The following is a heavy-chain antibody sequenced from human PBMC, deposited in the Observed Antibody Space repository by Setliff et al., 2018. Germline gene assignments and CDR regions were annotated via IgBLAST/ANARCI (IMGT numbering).Heavy chain of an antibody. CDR3: ATGPINNDV. CDR2: INPSSGKT. V-gene: IGHV1-8*02. CDR1: GYTFNNYD. Sequence: AASVKVSCKASGYTFNNYDINWVRQAPGQGLEWMGWINPSSGKTGYALNFQGRVTMTKNTSIATAYMDLSGLMSEDTAVYYCATGPINNDVWGRGTLVTVSS. J-gene: IGHJ2*01.